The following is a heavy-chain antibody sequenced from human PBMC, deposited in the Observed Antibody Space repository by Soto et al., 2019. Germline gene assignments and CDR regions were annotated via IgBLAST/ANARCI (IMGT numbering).Heavy chain of an antibody. CDR2: IDPSDSYT. D-gene: IGHD2-15*01. CDR3: ARILGYCSGGSCYARFDYYYGMDV. Sequence: GESLKISCKGSGYSFTSYWISWVRQMPGKGLEWMGRIDPSDSYTNYSPSFQGHVTISADKSISTAYLQWSSLKASDTAMYYCARILGYCSGGSCYARFDYYYGMDVWGQGTTVTVS. V-gene: IGHV5-10-1*01. J-gene: IGHJ6*02. CDR1: GYSFTSYW.